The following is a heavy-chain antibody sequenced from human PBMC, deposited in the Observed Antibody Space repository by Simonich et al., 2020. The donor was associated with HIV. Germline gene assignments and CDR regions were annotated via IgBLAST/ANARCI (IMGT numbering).Heavy chain of an antibody. CDR3: ARSHYYYDISGDLDY. J-gene: IGHJ4*02. V-gene: IGHV4-34*01. CDR2: INHSGST. D-gene: IGHD3-22*01. CDR1: GGPFSGYY. Sequence: QVQLQQWGAGLLKPSETLSLTCAVYGGPFSGYYWSWIRQPPGKGLGWIGEINHSGSTNYNPSLKSRVTISVDTSKNQFSLNLSSVTAADTAVYYCARSHYYYDISGDLDYWGQGTLVTVSS.